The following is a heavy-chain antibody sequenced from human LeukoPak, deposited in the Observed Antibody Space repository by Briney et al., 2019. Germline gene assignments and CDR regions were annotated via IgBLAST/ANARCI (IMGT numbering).Heavy chain of an antibody. D-gene: IGHD6-13*01. CDR2: IRQDGDTK. V-gene: IGHV3-7*03. J-gene: IGHJ4*02. CDR1: GFPFNAYW. Sequence: RGSLRLSCAASGFPFNAYWMTWVRQAPGKGLEWVANIRQDGDTKYYVDSVKGRFTISRDNAMNSLYLQMNSLRAEDTAIYYCARSLPYGTTWYGRSDFWGQGTLVTVSS. CDR3: ARSLPYGTTWYGRSDF.